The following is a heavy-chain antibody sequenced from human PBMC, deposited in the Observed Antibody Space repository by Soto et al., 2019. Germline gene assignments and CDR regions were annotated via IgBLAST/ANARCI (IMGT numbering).Heavy chain of an antibody. J-gene: IGHJ4*02. Sequence: PGGSLRLSCAASGFTFSIYAMSWVRQAPGKGLEWVSAISSTGDDTYYADSVTGRFTISRDNSRDTLYLQMNSLRADDTAVYYCVKSDRKDFWGQGTLVTVSS. D-gene: IGHD2-15*01. CDR2: ISSTGDDT. CDR1: GFTFSIYA. V-gene: IGHV3-23*01. CDR3: VKSDRKDF.